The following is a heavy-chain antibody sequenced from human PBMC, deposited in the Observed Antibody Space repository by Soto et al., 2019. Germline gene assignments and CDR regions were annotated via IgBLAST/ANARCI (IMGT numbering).Heavy chain of an antibody. D-gene: IGHD5-12*01. CDR1: GYTFTRSG. CDR2: ISTYNGDT. Sequence: ASVKVSCKASGYTFTRSGISWVRQAPGQGLELMGWISTYNGDTNYAQTFQGRVTMTTDTSTSTVHMEVRSLRSDDTAVYYCAREGVAPYYYYGMDVWGQGTPVTVSS. V-gene: IGHV1-18*01. J-gene: IGHJ6*02. CDR3: AREGVAPYYYYGMDV.